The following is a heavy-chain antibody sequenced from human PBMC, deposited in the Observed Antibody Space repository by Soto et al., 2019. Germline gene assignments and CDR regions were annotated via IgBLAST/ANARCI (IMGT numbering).Heavy chain of an antibody. D-gene: IGHD6-19*01. CDR3: ARGETIAVAATTDAFDI. CDR1: GYTFTSYY. V-gene: IGHV1-46*01. CDR2: INPSGGST. J-gene: IGHJ3*02. Sequence: ASVKVSCKASGYTFTSYYMHWVRQAPGQGLEWMGIINPSGGSTSYAQRFQGRVTMTRDTSTSTVYMELSSLRSEDTAVYYCARGETIAVAATTDAFDIWGQGTMVTVSS.